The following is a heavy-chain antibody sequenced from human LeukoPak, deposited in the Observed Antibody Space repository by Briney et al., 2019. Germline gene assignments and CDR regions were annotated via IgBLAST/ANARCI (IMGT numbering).Heavy chain of an antibody. Sequence: SETLSLTCTVSGGSISNYHWSWIRQPPGRGLEWIGCMYGTGRTDYKHNPSLKSRVTISVDTSKNQFSLKLSSVTAADTAVYYCARHNSSSWANWFDPWGQGTLVTVSS. D-gene: IGHD6-13*01. CDR1: GGSISNYH. V-gene: IGHV4-59*08. J-gene: IGHJ5*02. CDR3: ARHNSSSWANWFDP. CDR2: MYGTGRT.